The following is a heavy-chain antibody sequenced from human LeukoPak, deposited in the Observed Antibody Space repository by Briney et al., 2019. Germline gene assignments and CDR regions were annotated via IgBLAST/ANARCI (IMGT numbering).Heavy chain of an antibody. CDR3: ARDDSLSSGWYLYYYGMDV. CDR2: IWYDGSNK. CDR1: GFTFSSYG. V-gene: IGHV3-33*01. J-gene: IGHJ6*02. Sequence: PGGSLRLSCAASGFTFSSYGMHWVRQAPGKGLEWVAVIWYDGSNKYYADSVKGRFTISRDNPKNTLYLQMNSPRAEDTAVYYCARDDSLSSGWYLYYYGMDVWGQGTTVTVSS. D-gene: IGHD6-19*01.